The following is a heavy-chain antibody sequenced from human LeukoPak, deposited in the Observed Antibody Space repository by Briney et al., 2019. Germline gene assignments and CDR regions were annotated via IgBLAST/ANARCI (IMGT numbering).Heavy chain of an antibody. CDR3: TRVYCGGDCYWGDAFNI. V-gene: IGHV3-23*01. D-gene: IGHD2-21*02. Sequence: GGSLRLSCAASGFTFSSYAMSWVRQAPGKGLEWVSAISGSGGSTYYADSVKGRFTISRDNAKNTLYLQMNSLTAEDTALYYCTRVYCGGDCYWGDAFNIWGQGTMVTVSS. CDR2: ISGSGGST. CDR1: GFTFSSYA. J-gene: IGHJ3*02.